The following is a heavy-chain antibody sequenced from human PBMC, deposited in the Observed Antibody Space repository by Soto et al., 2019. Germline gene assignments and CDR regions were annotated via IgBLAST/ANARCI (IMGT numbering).Heavy chain of an antibody. V-gene: IGHV3-21*01. D-gene: IGHD4-17*01. CDR3: ARDRTTVTNGYFDL. J-gene: IGHJ5*02. Sequence: GGSLRLSXAASGFSFSSYSMNWFRQAPGKGLEWVSSITSNSIYIFYADSVKGRFTITRDNAKNSLSLHMSSLRVGDTAVYYCARDRTTVTNGYFDLWGQGTLVTVSS. CDR1: GFSFSSYS. CDR2: ITSNSIYI.